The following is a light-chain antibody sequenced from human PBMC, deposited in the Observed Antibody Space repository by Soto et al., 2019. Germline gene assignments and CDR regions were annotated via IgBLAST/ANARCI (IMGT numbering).Light chain of an antibody. CDR2: DAS. Sequence: EIVLTQSPATLSLSPGERATLSCRASQSVSSFLAWYQQKPGQAPRLLLYDASNRATGIPARFSGSGSGTDFTLTISSLEPEDIAVYFCQQRSNWTITFGQGTRLEIK. J-gene: IGKJ5*01. CDR3: QQRSNWTIT. CDR1: QSVSSF. V-gene: IGKV3-11*01.